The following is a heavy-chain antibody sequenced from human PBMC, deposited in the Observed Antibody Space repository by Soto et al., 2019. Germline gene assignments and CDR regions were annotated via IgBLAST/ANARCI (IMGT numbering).Heavy chain of an antibody. J-gene: IGHJ3*02. CDR3: ARVYYDYIWGSYRADAFDI. V-gene: IGHV4-59*01. CDR2: IYYSGST. D-gene: IGHD3-16*02. Sequence: TSETLSLTCTVSGGSISSYYWSWIRQPPGKGLEWIGYIYYSGSTNYNPSLKSRVTISVDTSKNQFSLKLSSVTAADTAVYYCARVYYDYIWGSYRADAFDIWGQGTMVTVSS. CDR1: GGSISSYY.